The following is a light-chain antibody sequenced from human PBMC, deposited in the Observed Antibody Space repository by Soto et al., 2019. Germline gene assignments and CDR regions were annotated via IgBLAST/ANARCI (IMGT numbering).Light chain of an antibody. CDR1: SGHSSYA. V-gene: IGLV4-69*01. CDR2: LNSDGSH. J-gene: IGLJ2*01. CDR3: QTWGTGIVV. Sequence: QLVLTQSPSASASLGASVKLTCTLSSGHSSYAIAWHQQQLEKGPRYLMKLNSDGSHSKGDGIPDRFSGSSSGAERYLTISSLQSEDEADYYCQTWGTGIVVFGGGTKVTVL.